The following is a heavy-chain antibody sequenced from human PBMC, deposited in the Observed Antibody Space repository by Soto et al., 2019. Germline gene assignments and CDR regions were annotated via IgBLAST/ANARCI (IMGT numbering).Heavy chain of an antibody. J-gene: IGHJ6*02. D-gene: IGHD6-13*01. Sequence: SLRLSCAASGFTFDDYAMHWVRQAPGKGLEWVSLISWDGGSTYYADSVKGRFTISRDNSKNSLYLQMNSLRAEDTALYYCAKGGAAARPDYYYGMDVSGQGTTVTVSS. CDR2: ISWDGGST. CDR3: AKGGAAARPDYYYGMDV. CDR1: GFTFDDYA. V-gene: IGHV3-43D*04.